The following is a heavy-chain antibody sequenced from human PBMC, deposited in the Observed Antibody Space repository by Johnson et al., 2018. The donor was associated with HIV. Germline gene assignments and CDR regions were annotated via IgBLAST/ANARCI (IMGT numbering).Heavy chain of an antibody. J-gene: IGHJ3*02. CDR3: SLGRAAGRLPAFDI. Sequence: VQLVESGGGLVKPGGSLRLSCVASGFIFSKAWMSWVRQAPGKGLEWVGRIKTKTDGGTTDYAAPVKGRFTISKDDSKNTLFLQMNSLKTDDTAVYYCSLGRAAGRLPAFDIWGQGTMVTVSS. CDR1: GFIFSKAW. V-gene: IGHV3-15*01. D-gene: IGHD6-13*01. CDR2: IKTKTDGGTT.